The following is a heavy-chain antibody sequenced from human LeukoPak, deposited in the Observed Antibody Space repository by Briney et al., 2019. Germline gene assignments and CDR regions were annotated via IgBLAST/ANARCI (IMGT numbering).Heavy chain of an antibody. CDR1: GYTFTSYD. D-gene: IGHD2-2*01. Sequence: EASETVSSMASGYTFTSYDINWVRQATGQGLEWMGWMNPNSGNTGYAQKFQGRVTMTRNTSISTAYMELSSLRSEDTAVYYCARGGRGDIVVVPAAHFDYWGQGTLVTVSS. V-gene: IGHV1-8*01. CDR2: MNPNSGNT. J-gene: IGHJ4*02. CDR3: ARGGRGDIVVVPAAHFDY.